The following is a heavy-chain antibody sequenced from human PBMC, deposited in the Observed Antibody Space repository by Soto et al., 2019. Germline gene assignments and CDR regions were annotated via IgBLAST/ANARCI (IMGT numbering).Heavy chain of an antibody. CDR2: INHSGST. CDR3: ARGRIVGAIRDAFDI. D-gene: IGHD1-26*01. CDR1: GGSFSGYY. J-gene: IGHJ3*02. V-gene: IGHV4-34*01. Sequence: QVQLQQWGAGLLKPSETLSLTCAVYGGSFSGYYWSWIRQPPGKGLEWIGEINHSGSTNYNPSLKSRVTISVDTSKNQFSLKLSSVTAADTAVYYCARGRIVGAIRDAFDIWGQGTMVTVSS.